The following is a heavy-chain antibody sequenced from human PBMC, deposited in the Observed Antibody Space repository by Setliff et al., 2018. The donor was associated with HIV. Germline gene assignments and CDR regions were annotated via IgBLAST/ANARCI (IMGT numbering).Heavy chain of an antibody. Sequence: SETLSLTCAVYGGAFSGYYWTWIRQSPGRGLEWIGEVNHKGVANYSPSLTRRATISADTSKNQFSLRLSSVTAADTALYFCTRAQIAAPRPFDYWGQGTLVTVSS. CDR1: GGAFSGYY. J-gene: IGHJ4*02. CDR3: TRAQIAAPRPFDY. D-gene: IGHD2-21*01. V-gene: IGHV4-34*01. CDR2: VNHKGVA.